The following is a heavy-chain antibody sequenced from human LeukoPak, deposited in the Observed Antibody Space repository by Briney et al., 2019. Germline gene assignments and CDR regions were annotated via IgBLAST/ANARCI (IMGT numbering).Heavy chain of an antibody. CDR2: IGTAGDT. Sequence: GGSLRLSCAASGFTFSSYDMPWVRQATGKGLEWVSAIGTAGDTYYPGSVKGRFTISRENAKNSLYLQMNSLRAGDTAVYYCARSRYSGSYFDYWGQGTLVTVPS. J-gene: IGHJ4*02. D-gene: IGHD1-26*01. CDR3: ARSRYSGSYFDY. V-gene: IGHV3-13*01. CDR1: GFTFSSYD.